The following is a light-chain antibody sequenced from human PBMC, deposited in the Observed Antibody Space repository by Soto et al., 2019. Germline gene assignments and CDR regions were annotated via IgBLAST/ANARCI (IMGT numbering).Light chain of an antibody. CDR1: SSDVGSYNL. J-gene: IGLJ2*01. CDR3: CSYAGSSTYVL. Sequence: QSALTQPASASGSPGQSITISCTGTSSDVGSYNLVSWYQHHPGKAPKLMIYEVSKRPSGVSDRFSGSKSGNTASLTISGLQAEDEADYYCCSYAGSSTYVLFGGGTKLTVL. CDR2: EVS. V-gene: IGLV2-23*02.